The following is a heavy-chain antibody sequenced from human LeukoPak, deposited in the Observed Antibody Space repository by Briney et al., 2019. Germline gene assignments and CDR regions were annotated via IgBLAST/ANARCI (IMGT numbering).Heavy chain of an antibody. CDR2: INSTSGGII. CDR1: GFTFSDYY. D-gene: IGHD5-12*01. V-gene: IGHV3-11*04. Sequence: GGSLTLSCAASGFTFSDYYMSWLRQAPGKGLEWVSYINSTSGGIIYYADSVKGRFTISTDNAKNSLYLQMDSLRAEDTAVYYCARGRWLHFLDWIRSGYFDYWGQGSLVTVSS. CDR3: ARGRWLHFLDWIRSGYFDY. J-gene: IGHJ4*02.